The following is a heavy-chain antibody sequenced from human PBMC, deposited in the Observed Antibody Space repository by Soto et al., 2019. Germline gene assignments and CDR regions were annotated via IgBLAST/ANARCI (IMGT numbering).Heavy chain of an antibody. CDR1: GFSLSTSGEG. V-gene: IGHV2-5*02. J-gene: IGHJ4*02. D-gene: IGHD1-1*01. CDR3: VHRRVQIFDF. CDR2: VYWDDDK. Sequence: QITLKESGPTLVKPTQTLTLTCTFSGFSLSTSGEGVGWIRQPPGKALEWLALVYWDDDKRYSPSLKSRLTITKDTSKNQVVLTMTNMDPVDAATYYCVHRRVQIFDFWGQGALVTVSS.